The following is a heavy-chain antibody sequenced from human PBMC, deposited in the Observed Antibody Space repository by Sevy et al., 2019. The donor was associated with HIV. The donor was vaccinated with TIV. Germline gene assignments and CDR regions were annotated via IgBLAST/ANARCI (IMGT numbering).Heavy chain of an antibody. CDR1: GYTLTELS. CDR2: FDPEDGET. Sequence: ASVKVSCKVSGYTLTELSMHWVRQAPGKGLEWMGGFDPEDGETIYAQKFQGRVTMTEDTSTDTAYMELSSLRSEDTAVYYCATNSPGYSRGWYLSREVWGQGTLVTVSS. D-gene: IGHD6-19*01. CDR3: ATNSPGYSRGWYLSREV. V-gene: IGHV1-24*01. J-gene: IGHJ4*02.